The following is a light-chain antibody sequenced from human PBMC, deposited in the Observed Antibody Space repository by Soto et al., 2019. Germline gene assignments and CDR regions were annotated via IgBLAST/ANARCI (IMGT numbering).Light chain of an antibody. J-gene: IGKJ1*01. CDR1: QSISSY. CDR2: AAS. CDR3: QHYDSYWEM. Sequence: GDRVTIPFRASQSISSYLNWYQQKPGKAPKLLIYAASSLQSGVPSRLSGSGSGTEFTLTISSLQPDDFATYYCQHYDSYWEMFGQGTKVDI. V-gene: IGKV1-39*01.